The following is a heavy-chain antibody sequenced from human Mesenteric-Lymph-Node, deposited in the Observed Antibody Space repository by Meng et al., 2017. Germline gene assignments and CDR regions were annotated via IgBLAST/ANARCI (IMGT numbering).Heavy chain of an antibody. CDR1: GFTFSSYG. V-gene: IGHV3-33*01. CDR3: ARSGLHGTLDY. Sequence: GGSLRLSCAASGFTFSSYGMHWVRQAPGKGLEWVAVIWYDGSNKYYADSVKGRFTITRDNSKNTLYLQLNSLRVEDTAVYYCARSGLHGTLDYWGQGTLVTVSS. CDR2: IWYDGSNK. J-gene: IGHJ4*02. D-gene: IGHD4-11*01.